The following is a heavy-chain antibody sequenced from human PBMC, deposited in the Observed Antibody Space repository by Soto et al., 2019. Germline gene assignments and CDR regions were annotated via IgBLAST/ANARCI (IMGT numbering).Heavy chain of an antibody. CDR2: ISSSSSTI. D-gene: IGHD4-17*01. CDR3: ARDPSASDGDLHYYYYYYMDV. CDR1: GFTFSSYS. J-gene: IGHJ6*03. Sequence: EVQLVESGGGLVQPGGSLRLSCAASGFTFSSYSMNWVRQAPGKGLEWVSYISSSSSTIYYADSVKGRFTISRDNAKNSLYLQMNSLRAEDKAVYYCARDPSASDGDLHYYYYYYMDVWGKGTTVTVSS. V-gene: IGHV3-48*01.